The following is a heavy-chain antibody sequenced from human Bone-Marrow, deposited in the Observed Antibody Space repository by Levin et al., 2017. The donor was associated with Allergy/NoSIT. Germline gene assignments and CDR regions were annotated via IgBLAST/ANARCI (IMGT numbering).Heavy chain of an antibody. CDR1: GGSFNSFV. CDR2: IIPIFATV. Sequence: KISCKASGGSFNSFVISWVRQAPGQGLEWMGGIIPIFATVNYAQQFQGRVTITADKSTSTVFMEVSSLRFDDTAVYYCATRYIGYYQGFDYYYGMDVWGQGTTVTVSS. D-gene: IGHD5-12*01. CDR3: ATRYIGYYQGFDYYYGMDV. J-gene: IGHJ6*02. V-gene: IGHV1-69*06.